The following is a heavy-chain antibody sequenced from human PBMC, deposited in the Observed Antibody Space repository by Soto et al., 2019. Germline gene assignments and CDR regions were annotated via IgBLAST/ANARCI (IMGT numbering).Heavy chain of an antibody. CDR2: IYYSGST. D-gene: IGHD7-27*01. Sequence: SETLSLTCTVSGGSISSYYWSWIRQPPGKGLEWIGYIYYSGSTNYNPSLKRRVTISVDTSKNQFSLKLSSVTAADTAVYYCARYNSANYNWFDPWGQGTLVTVSS. V-gene: IGHV4-59*01. CDR1: GGSISSYY. CDR3: ARYNSANYNWFDP. J-gene: IGHJ5*02.